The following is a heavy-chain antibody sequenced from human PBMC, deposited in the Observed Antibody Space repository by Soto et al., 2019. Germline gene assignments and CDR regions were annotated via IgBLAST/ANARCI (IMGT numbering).Heavy chain of an antibody. Sequence: SETLSLTCTVSGGSISSGGYYWSWIRQHPGKGLEWIGYIYYSGSTYYNPSLKSRVTISVDTSKNQFSLKLSSVTAADTAVYYCARGWDIVVVPAAAPNWFDPWGQGTLVTVSS. J-gene: IGHJ5*02. CDR1: GGSISSGGYY. V-gene: IGHV4-31*03. D-gene: IGHD2-2*01. CDR3: ARGWDIVVVPAAAPNWFDP. CDR2: IYYSGST.